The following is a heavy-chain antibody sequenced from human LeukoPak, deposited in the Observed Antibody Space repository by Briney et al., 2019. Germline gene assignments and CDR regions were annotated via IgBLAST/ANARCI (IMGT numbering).Heavy chain of an antibody. CDR2: ISGSGGST. V-gene: IGHV3-23*01. CDR1: GLTFSSYA. CDR3: AKIVATITEPTVFDY. D-gene: IGHD5-12*01. J-gene: IGHJ4*02. Sequence: GGSLRLSCAASGLTFSSYAMSWVRQAPGKGLEWVSAISGSGGSTYYADSVKGRFTISRDNSKNTLYLQMNSLRAEDTAVYYCAKIVATITEPTVFDYWGQGTLVTVSS.